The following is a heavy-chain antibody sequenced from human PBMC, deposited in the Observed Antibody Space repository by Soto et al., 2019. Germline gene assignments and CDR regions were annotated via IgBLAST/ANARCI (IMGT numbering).Heavy chain of an antibody. CDR2: THAYNGNT. Sequence: QVQLVQSGGEVKKPGASVKVSGKASGYTFISYGITWVRQAPGQGLEWMGWTHAYNGNTNYAQNLQGRVTMTTDTSTSTASMELRSLRSDDTAVYFCARVGMKNYDFWSGYLDHWGQGTLITVSS. V-gene: IGHV1-18*04. CDR1: GYTFISYG. J-gene: IGHJ4*02. D-gene: IGHD3-3*01. CDR3: ARVGMKNYDFWSGYLDH.